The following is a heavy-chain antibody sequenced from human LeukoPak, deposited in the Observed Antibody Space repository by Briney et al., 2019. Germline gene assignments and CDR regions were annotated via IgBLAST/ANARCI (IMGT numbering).Heavy chain of an antibody. D-gene: IGHD3-10*01. V-gene: IGHV3-74*01. CDR2: IHSDGSST. CDR1: GFTFRSYW. Sequence: GGSPRLSCAASGFTFRSYWMHWVRQAPGKGLVWVSHIHSDGSSTSYADSVQGRFTISRDNAKNTLYLQMNSLRAEDTAVYYCARHNYGYDYWGQGTLVTVSS. CDR3: ARHNYGYDY. J-gene: IGHJ4*02.